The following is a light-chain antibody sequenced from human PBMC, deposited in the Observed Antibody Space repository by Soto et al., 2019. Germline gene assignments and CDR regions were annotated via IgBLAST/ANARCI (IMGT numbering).Light chain of an antibody. CDR3: AAWDDSLNAL. V-gene: IGLV1-44*01. J-gene: IGLJ2*01. CDR1: SSNIGSNT. CDR2: SNN. Sequence: QAVVTQPPSASGPPGQRVTISCYGSSSNIGSNTVNWYQQLPGTAPKLLIYSNNQRPSGVPDRFSGSKSGTSASLAISGLQSEDEADYYCAAWDDSLNALFGGGTKLTVL.